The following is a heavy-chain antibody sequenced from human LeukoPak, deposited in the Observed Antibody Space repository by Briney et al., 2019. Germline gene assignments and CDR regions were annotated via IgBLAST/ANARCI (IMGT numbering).Heavy chain of an antibody. V-gene: IGHV3-7*01. CDR1: GFTFSSYW. J-gene: IGHJ4*01. Sequence: PGGSLRLSCAASGFTFSSYWMSWVRQAPGKGLKWVANMKQDGIEKYYVDSLKGRFTISRDNAKNSLYLQMNSLRAEDTAVYYCARDSVHGYYDSSGYSTLFDYWGQGTLVTVSS. CDR3: ARDSVHGYYDSSGYSTLFDY. D-gene: IGHD3-22*01. CDR2: MKQDGIEK.